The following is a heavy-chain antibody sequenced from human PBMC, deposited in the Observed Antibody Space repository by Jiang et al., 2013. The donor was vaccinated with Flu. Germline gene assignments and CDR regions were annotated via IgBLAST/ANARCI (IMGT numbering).Heavy chain of an antibody. J-gene: IGHJ6*02. Sequence: VQLVESGAEVKKPGESLKISCKGSGYSFSSDWIAWVRQMPGKGLEWMGIIFPDDSDAIYSPAFEGQVTISADNSISTAYLQWSSLKASDTAIYYCARQGSGTTVDFYYYTMDVWGQGTTVTVSS. CDR1: GYSFSSDW. D-gene: IGHD1-1*01. CDR3: ARQGSGTTVDFYYYTMDV. CDR2: IFPDDSDA. V-gene: IGHV5-51*01.